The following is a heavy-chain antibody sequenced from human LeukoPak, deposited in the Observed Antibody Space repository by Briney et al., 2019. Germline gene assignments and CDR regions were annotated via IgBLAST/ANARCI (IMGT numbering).Heavy chain of an antibody. Sequence: GGSLRLSCAASGFTFSSYGMHWVRQAPGKGLEWVSVISYDGSNKYYEDSVKGRFTISRDNSKNTLYLQMNSLRAEDTAVYYCAKDWQLVDYWGQGTLVTVSS. CDR3: AKDWQLVDY. J-gene: IGHJ4*02. CDR1: GFTFSSYG. CDR2: ISYDGSNK. V-gene: IGHV3-30*18. D-gene: IGHD1-1*01.